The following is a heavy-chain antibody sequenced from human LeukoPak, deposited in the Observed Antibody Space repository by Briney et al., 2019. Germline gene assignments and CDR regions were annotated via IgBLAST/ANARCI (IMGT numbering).Heavy chain of an antibody. D-gene: IGHD2-21*02. CDR3: ARGRSFVHIVVVTQLDY. CDR1: GYTFTGYY. V-gene: IGHV1-2*02. J-gene: IGHJ4*02. CDR2: INPNSGGT. Sequence: GASVKVSCKASGYTFTGYYMHWVRQATGQGLEWMGWINPNSGGTNYAQKFQGRVTMTRDTSISTAYMELSRLRSDDTAVYYCARGRSFVHIVVVTQLDYWGQGTLVTVSS.